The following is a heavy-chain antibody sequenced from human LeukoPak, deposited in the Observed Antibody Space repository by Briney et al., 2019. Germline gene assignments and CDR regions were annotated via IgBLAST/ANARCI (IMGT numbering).Heavy chain of an antibody. CDR1: GFTFSSYA. CDR3: AKGTRSYSNFPKPYYYGMDV. D-gene: IGHD4-11*01. J-gene: IGHJ6*02. Sequence: GGSLRLSCAASGFTFSSYAMNWVRQAPGKGLEWVSVINNGGSITYYADSLKGRFTISRDNSKNTLYLQMNSLRAEDTAVYYCAKGTRSYSNFPKPYYYGMDVWGQGTTVTVSS. CDR2: INNGGSIT. V-gene: IGHV3-23*03.